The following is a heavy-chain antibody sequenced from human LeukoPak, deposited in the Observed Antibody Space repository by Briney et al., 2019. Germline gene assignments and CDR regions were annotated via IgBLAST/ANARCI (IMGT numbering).Heavy chain of an antibody. J-gene: IGHJ4*02. CDR2: IYYSGST. CDR3: ARLYSSASEPPDY. V-gene: IGHV4-59*08. CDR1: GGSISSYY. Sequence: SETLSLTCTVSGGSISSYYWSWIRQPPGKGLEWIGYIYYSGSTNYNPSLKSRVTISVDTSKNQFSLKLSSVTAADTAVYYCARLYSSASEPPDYWGQGTLVTVSS. D-gene: IGHD6-6*01.